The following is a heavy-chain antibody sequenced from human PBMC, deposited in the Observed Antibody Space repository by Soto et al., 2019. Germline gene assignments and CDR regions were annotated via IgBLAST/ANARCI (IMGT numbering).Heavy chain of an antibody. CDR2: IIPILGIA. CDR1: GGTFSSYT. CDR3: ARDLSRQQLVLGY. Sequence: SVKVSCKASGGTFSSYTISWLRQAPGQGLEWMGRIIPILGIANYAQKFQGRVTITADKSTSTAYMELSSLRSEDTAVYYCARDLSRQQLVLGYWGQGTLVTVSS. J-gene: IGHJ4*02. V-gene: IGHV1-69*04. D-gene: IGHD6-13*01.